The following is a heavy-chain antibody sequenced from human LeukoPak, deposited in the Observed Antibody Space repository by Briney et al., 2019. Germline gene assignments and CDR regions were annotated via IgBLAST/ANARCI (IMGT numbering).Heavy chain of an antibody. CDR2: ISGSGGST. CDR3: AKWRYSPYYFDY. CDR1: GFTFSSYA. D-gene: IGHD3-9*01. V-gene: IGHV3-23*01. Sequence: PGGSLRLSCAASGFTFSSYAMSWVRQAPGKGLEWVSAISGSGGSTYYADSVKGRFTISRDNSRNTLYLQMNSLRAEDTAVYYCAKWRYSPYYFDYWGQGTLVTVSP. J-gene: IGHJ4*02.